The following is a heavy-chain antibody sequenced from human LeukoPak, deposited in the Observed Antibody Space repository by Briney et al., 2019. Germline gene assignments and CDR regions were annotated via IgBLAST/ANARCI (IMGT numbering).Heavy chain of an antibody. CDR1: GFTFSSYA. D-gene: IGHD4-23*01. J-gene: IGHJ4*02. CDR3: ARDSHTKTTVVTPGY. CDR2: ISYDGSNK. V-gene: IGHV3-30*04. Sequence: PGGSLRLSCAASGFTFSSYAMHWVRQAPGKGLEWVAVISYDGSNKYYADSVKGRFTISRDNSKNTLYLQMNSLRAEDTAVYYCARDSHTKTTVVTPGYWGQGTLVTVSS.